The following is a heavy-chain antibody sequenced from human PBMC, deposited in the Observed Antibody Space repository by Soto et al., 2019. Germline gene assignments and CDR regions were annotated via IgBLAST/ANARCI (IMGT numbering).Heavy chain of an antibody. J-gene: IGHJ4*02. V-gene: IGHV2-26*01. D-gene: IGHD6-19*01. Sequence: QVTLKESGPVLLQPPETLTLTCTVSGFSLSIAGLGVSWVRQPPGKALEWLAHIFSYDEKSYNTSLKSRLTIAKDSSRGLVVLTITNLDALDTATYYCARIPHRSGCEGFDYWGEGTLVTVSS. CDR1: GFSLSIAGLG. CDR3: ARIPHRSGCEGFDY. CDR2: IFSYDEK.